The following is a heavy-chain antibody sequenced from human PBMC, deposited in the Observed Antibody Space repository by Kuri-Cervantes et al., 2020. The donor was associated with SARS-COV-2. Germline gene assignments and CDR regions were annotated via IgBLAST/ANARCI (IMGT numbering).Heavy chain of an antibody. CDR1: GGSFSGYY. J-gene: IGHJ5*01. V-gene: IGHV4-34*01. CDR3: ARGGGFFEPSLDS. Sequence: SETLSLTCAVYGGSFSGYYWSWIRQPPGKGLEWIGEINHSGDTNYNPSLKSRVTMSIDTSKNQFSLRVKSVSAADTAVYYCARGGGFFEPSLDSWGHGTRVTVSS. CDR2: INHSGDT. D-gene: IGHD4-23*01.